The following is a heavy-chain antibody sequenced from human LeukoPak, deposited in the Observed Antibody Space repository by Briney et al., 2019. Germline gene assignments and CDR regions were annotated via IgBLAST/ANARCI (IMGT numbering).Heavy chain of an antibody. CDR1: GFTFSSYA. CDR3: SKAFSSYWYFDL. V-gene: IGHV3-23*01. CDR2: IGGGAGST. Sequence: GGSLRLFYAASGFTFSSYAMNWVRQTPGKGLEWVSSIGGGAGSTYYYADSVKGRFTISRDNSKNTLYLLMNSLRAEDTAVYYCSKAFSSYWYFDLRGRGSLVTVSS. J-gene: IGHJ2*01.